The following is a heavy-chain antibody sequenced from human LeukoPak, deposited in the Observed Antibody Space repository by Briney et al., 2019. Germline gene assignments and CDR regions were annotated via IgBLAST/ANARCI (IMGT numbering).Heavy chain of an antibody. J-gene: IGHJ4*02. CDR2: ISGSGGTT. CDR3: AKHLWRDLLWFGEGYYFGS. CDR1: GFTFSDYA. V-gene: IGHV3-23*01. D-gene: IGHD3-10*01. Sequence: QPGRSLRLSCAASGFTFSDYAMSWVRQAPGKGLEPVSVISGSGGTTYYADSVKGRFTISRDNSKNTLYLQMNSLRAEDTAVYYCAKHLWRDLLWFGEGYYFGSWGQGTLVTVSS.